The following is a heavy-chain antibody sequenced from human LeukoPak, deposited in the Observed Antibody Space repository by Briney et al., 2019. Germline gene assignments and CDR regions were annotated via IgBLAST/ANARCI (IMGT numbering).Heavy chain of an antibody. D-gene: IGHD3-10*01. CDR3: SQGITMVRGVITNLYYYYYGMDV. CDR2: IIPIFGTA. CDR1: GGTFSSYA. V-gene: IGHV1-69*13. J-gene: IGHJ6*02. Sequence: SVKVSCKASGGTFSSYAISWVRQAPGQGLEWMGGIIPIFGTANYAQKFQGRVTITADESTSTAYMELSSLRSEDTAVYYCSQGITMVRGVITNLYYYYYGMDVWGQGTTVTVSS.